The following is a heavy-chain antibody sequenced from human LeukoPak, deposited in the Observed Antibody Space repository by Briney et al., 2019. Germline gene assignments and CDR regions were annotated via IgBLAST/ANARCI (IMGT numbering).Heavy chain of an antibody. CDR2: IYYSGST. CDR3: ARSVEGYCRGGSCYSYSYYMDV. CDR1: GGSISSYY. Sequence: SETLSLTCTVSGGSISSYYWSWIRQPPGKGLEWIGYIYYSGSTNYNPSLKSRVTISVHTSKNQFSLKLSSVTAADTAVYYCARSVEGYCRGGSCYSYSYYMDVWGKGTTVPVS. V-gene: IGHV4-59*01. J-gene: IGHJ6*03. D-gene: IGHD2-15*01.